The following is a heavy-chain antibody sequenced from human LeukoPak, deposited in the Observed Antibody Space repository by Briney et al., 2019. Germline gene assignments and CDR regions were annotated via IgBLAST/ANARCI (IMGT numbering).Heavy chain of an antibody. V-gene: IGHV3-23*01. CDR3: AKYGPQDSGSSHFDY. J-gene: IGHJ4*02. CDR1: GFTFSSYA. Sequence: GGSLRLSCAASGFTFSSYAMSWVRQAPGEGLEWVSAIRDSGSSTHYADSVKGRFTTSRDNSKNTLFLQMNSLRAEDTAIYYCAKYGPQDSGSSHFDYWGQGALVTVSS. CDR2: IRDSGSST. D-gene: IGHD1-26*01.